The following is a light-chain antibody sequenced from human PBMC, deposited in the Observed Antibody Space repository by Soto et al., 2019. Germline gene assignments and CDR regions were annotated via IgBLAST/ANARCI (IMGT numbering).Light chain of an antibody. CDR1: QSVSSN. V-gene: IGKV3-15*01. CDR2: DAS. Sequence: EIVMTQSPATLSVSPGERANLSCRASQSVSSNLDWYQQKHDQAPSLLIYDASTRATGIPARFSGSGSVTEYTLTISSLQSEDSAVYYCQQCSWHPFTVTFGGGTKVEIK. CDR3: QQCSWHPFTVT. J-gene: IGKJ4*01.